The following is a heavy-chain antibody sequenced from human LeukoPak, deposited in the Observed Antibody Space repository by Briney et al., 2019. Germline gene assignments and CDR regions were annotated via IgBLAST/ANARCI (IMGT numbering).Heavy chain of an antibody. J-gene: IGHJ4*01. Sequence: GGSLRLSCAASGFNLIDYSMNWVRQAPGKGLEWISYIGISSGNTKYADSVKGRFTISRDKARNSLYLQMNSLRVEDTAMYYCARDHRYAFDNWGHGTLVTVSS. CDR3: ARDHRYAFDN. V-gene: IGHV3-48*01. CDR1: GFNLIDYS. D-gene: IGHD5-12*01. CDR2: IGISSGNT.